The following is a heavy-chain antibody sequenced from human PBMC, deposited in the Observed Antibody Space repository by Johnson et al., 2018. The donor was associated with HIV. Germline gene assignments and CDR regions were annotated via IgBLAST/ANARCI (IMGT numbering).Heavy chain of an antibody. CDR2: IYSGGST. CDR3: ARDRTSQRWELLPDDAFDI. CDR1: GFTVSSNY. V-gene: IGHV3-66*01. J-gene: IGHJ3*02. D-gene: IGHD1-26*01. Sequence: EQLVESGGGLIQPGGSLRLSCAASGFTVSSNYMSWVRQAPGKGLEWVSVIYSGGSTYYADSVKGRFTLSRDNSKNTLYLQMNSLRAEDTAVYYCARDRTSQRWELLPDDAFDIWGQGTMVTVSS.